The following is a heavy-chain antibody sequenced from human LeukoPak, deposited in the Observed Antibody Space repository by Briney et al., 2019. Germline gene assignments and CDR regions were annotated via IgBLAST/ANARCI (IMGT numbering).Heavy chain of an antibody. D-gene: IGHD3-10*01. CDR2: MNPNSGNT. CDR1: GYTFTNYD. CDR3: ARGLTMVRGVKYNWFDP. J-gene: IGHJ5*02. Sequence: ASVRVSCKASGYTFTNYDINWVRQATGQGLEWMRWMNPNSGNTGYAQKFQGRVTITRNTSISTAYMELSSLRSEDTAVYYCARGLTMVRGVKYNWFDPWGQGTLVTVSS. V-gene: IGHV1-8*03.